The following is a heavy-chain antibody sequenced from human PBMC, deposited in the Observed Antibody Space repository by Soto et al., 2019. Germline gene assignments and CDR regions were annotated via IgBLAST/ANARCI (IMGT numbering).Heavy chain of an antibody. CDR3: ANGYCSGGSCLLFDY. J-gene: IGHJ4*02. Sequence: QVQLVESGGGVVQPGRSLRLSCAASGFTFSSYGMHWVRQAPGKGLEWVAVISYDGSNKYYADSVKGRFTISRDNSKNTLYLQMNSLRAEDTAVYYCANGYCSGGSCLLFDYWGQGTLVTVSS. D-gene: IGHD2-15*01. V-gene: IGHV3-30*18. CDR1: GFTFSSYG. CDR2: ISYDGSNK.